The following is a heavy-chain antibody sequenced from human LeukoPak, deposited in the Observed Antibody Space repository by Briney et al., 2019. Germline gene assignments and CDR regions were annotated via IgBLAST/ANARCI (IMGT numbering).Heavy chain of an antibody. CDR3: ARDNDVRRYRGYDWGAFDV. CDR2: IYPNDSDT. D-gene: IGHD5-12*01. V-gene: IGHV5-51*01. J-gene: IGHJ3*01. CDR1: GYRSNNYW. Sequence: GESLKISCKNSGYRSNNYWIGWAPLMPGKGLEWMGIIYPNDSDTRYSPSFQGQVTISADESSSTAYLQWSSLKASDTALYYCARDNDVRRYRGYDWGAFDVWGQGTMVTVSS.